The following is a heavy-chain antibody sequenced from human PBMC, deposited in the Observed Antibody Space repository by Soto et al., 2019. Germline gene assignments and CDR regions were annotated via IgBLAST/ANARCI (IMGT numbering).Heavy chain of an antibody. V-gene: IGHV4-59*01. Sequence: QVQLQESGPRLVKPSATLSLTCTVSGGSITSSYWSWIRRPPGKGLEWIADIYDTGISGYTPSTSYTPSLQSRVTLSVDTSKSQFSLKLTSVTAADTAVYYCARGEDAFFYYGLDVWGQGITVTVSS. CDR2: IYDTGISGYTPST. CDR3: ARGEDAFFYYGLDV. CDR1: GGSITSSY. J-gene: IGHJ6*02.